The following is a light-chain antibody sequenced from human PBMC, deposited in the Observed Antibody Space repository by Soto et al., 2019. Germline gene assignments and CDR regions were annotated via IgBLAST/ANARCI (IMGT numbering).Light chain of an antibody. Sequence: QSVLTQPPSVSGAPGQRVSISCTGSSSNIGAGYDVHWYQHLPGTAPKLLIYANNNRPSGVPDRCSGSKSGTSASLAITGLQAEDEADYYCQSYDSSRSPLYVFGTGTKVTGL. CDR2: ANN. CDR3: QSYDSSRSPLYV. V-gene: IGLV1-40*01. CDR1: SSNIGAGYD. J-gene: IGLJ1*01.